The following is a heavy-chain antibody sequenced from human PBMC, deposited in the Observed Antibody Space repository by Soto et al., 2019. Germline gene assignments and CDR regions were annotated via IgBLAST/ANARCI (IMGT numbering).Heavy chain of an antibody. D-gene: IGHD3-10*01. J-gene: IGHJ3*02. CDR1: GYTFTSYA. CDR3: ARDISITMVRGVITPDAFDI. V-gene: IGHV1-3*01. CDR2: INAGNGNT. Sequence: ASVKVSCKASGYTFTSYAMHWVRQAPGQRLEWMGWINAGNGNTKYSQKFQGRVTITRDTSASTAYMELSSLRSEDTAVYYCARDISITMVRGVITPDAFDIWGQGTMVTVS.